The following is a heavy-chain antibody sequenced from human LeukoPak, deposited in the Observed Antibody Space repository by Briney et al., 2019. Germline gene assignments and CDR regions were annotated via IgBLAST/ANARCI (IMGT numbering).Heavy chain of an antibody. Sequence: ASVKVSCKSSGYTFTSYYMHWVRQAPGQGLEWMGIINPSGGSTSYAQKFQGRVTMTRDTSTSTVYMELSSLRSEDTAVYYCARDRAEDSSSSHHPHYWGQGTLVTVSS. CDR3: ARDRAEDSSSSHHPHY. CDR2: INPSGGST. CDR1: GYTFTSYY. V-gene: IGHV1-46*01. J-gene: IGHJ4*02. D-gene: IGHD6-6*01.